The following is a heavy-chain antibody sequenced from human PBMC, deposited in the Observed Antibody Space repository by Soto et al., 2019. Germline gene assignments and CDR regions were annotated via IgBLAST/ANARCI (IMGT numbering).Heavy chain of an antibody. D-gene: IGHD1-20*01. V-gene: IGHV1-8*01. CDR2: MNPNSGNT. Sequence: QVQLVQSGAEVKKPGASVKVSCESSGYTFTSYDINWVRQATGQELEWMVCMNPNSGNTGYAQKFQGRVTMNRNTSISTTYMELSSLRSEDTAVYYCARASITGTCYYYGMDVWGQGTTVTVSS. J-gene: IGHJ6*02. CDR1: GYTFTSYD. CDR3: ARASITGTCYYYGMDV.